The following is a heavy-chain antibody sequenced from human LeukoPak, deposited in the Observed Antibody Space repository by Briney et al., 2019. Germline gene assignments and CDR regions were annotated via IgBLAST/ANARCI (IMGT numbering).Heavy chain of an antibody. J-gene: IGHJ4*02. CDR2: XXYXGSX. CDR3: ARLRQHLAPIDY. V-gene: IGHV4-59*04. CDR1: GXSXXXXX. D-gene: IGHD6-13*01. Sequence: PSETXSLTCTVSGXSXXXXXXXXXXXTPXXXXXWXGNXXYXGSXYYXXSLKSRVTISVDTSKNQFSLKLTSVTAADTAVXYXARLRQHLAPIDYWGQGTLVTVSS.